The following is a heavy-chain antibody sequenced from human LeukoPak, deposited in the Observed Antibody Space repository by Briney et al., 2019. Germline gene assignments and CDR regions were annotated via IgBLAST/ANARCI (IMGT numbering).Heavy chain of an antibody. J-gene: IGHJ3*02. CDR1: GYTFTGYY. CDR2: INPNSGGT. V-gene: IGHV1-2*02. D-gene: IGHD3-22*01. CDR3: AREKADYDSSGYYYVVTGCAFDI. Sequence: ASVKVSCKASGYTFTGYYMHWVRQAPGQGLEWMGWINPNSGGTNYAQKFQGRVTMTRDTSISTAYMELSRLRSDDTAVYYCAREKADYDSSGYYYVVTGCAFDIWGQGTMVTVSS.